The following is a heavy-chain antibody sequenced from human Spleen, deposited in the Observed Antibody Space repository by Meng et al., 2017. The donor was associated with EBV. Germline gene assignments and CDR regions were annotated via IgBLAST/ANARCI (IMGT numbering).Heavy chain of an antibody. CDR3: ARVEMATIGY. CDR2: IYYSGST. V-gene: IGHV4-39*07. Sequence: HLLLRESGPGLVKPSDPLSLPCTVSGGSISISSYYWGWIRQPPGKGLEWIGSIYYSGSTYYNPSLKSRVTISVDTSKNQFSLKLSSVTAADTAVYYCARVEMATIGYWGQGTLVTVSS. D-gene: IGHD5-24*01. J-gene: IGHJ4*02. CDR1: GGSISISSYY.